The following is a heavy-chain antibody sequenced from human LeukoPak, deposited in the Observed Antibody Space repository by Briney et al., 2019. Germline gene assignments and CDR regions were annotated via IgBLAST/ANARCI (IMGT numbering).Heavy chain of an antibody. CDR1: GFTFSSYG. Sequence: GGSLRLSCAASGFTFSSYGMHWVRQAPGKGLEWVAVIWYDGSNKYYADSVKGRFTISRDNSKNTLYLQMNSLRAEDTAVYYCARGQYYYDSGYFLDLWGQGTLVSVSS. CDR2: IWYDGSNK. J-gene: IGHJ4*02. CDR3: ARGQYYYDSGYFLDL. V-gene: IGHV3-33*08. D-gene: IGHD3-22*01.